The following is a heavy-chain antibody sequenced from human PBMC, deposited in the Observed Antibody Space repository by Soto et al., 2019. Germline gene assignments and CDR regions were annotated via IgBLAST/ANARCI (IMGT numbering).Heavy chain of an antibody. Sequence: SETLSLTCTVSAGSITTSYWSWIRQPLGKALEWIGYISYRGSTNYNPSLKSRLTISIDTSKSQISLKLTSMTTADTAVYYCASSGIVGREVNTWIDAWGQGTLVTVSS. J-gene: IGHJ5*02. CDR3: ASSGIVGREVNTWIDA. CDR1: AGSITTSY. V-gene: IGHV4-59*01. D-gene: IGHD3-22*01. CDR2: ISYRGST.